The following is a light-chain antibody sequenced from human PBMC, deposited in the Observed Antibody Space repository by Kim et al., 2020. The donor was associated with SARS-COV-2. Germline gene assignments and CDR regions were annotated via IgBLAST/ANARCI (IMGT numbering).Light chain of an antibody. V-gene: IGKV1-27*01. Sequence: DIQMTQSPSSLSASVGDRVTITCRASQGISSYLAWYQKKPGKVPKLLIYDASTLQSGVPSRFSGSGSGTDFTLTISSLQPEDVATYYCQKYNSAPLTFGGGTKVESK. CDR1: QGISSY. CDR2: DAS. CDR3: QKYNSAPLT. J-gene: IGKJ4*01.